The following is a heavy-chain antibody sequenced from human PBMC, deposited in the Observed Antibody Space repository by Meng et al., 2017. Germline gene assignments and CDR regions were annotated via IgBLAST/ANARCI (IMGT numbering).Heavy chain of an antibody. J-gene: IGHJ4*02. CDR3: ARGPTTMAHDFDY. D-gene: IGHD4-11*01. CDR2: INHSGST. Sequence: VEVQQWGPGLLKPSETLSLTCVVSGGSFSDYYWSWIRQPPGKGLEWIGEINHSGSTNYNPSLESRATISVDTSQNNLSLKLSSVTAADSAVYYCARGPTTMAHDFDYWGQGTLVTVSS. V-gene: IGHV4-34*01. CDR1: GGSFSDYY.